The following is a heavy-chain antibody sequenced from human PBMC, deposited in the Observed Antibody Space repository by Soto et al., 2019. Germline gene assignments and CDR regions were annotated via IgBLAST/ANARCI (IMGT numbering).Heavy chain of an antibody. CDR2: IIPIFGTA. V-gene: IGHV1-69*13. CDR3: ASGVDDYDSSEDAFDI. Sequence: GASVKVSCKASGGTFSSYAISWVRQAPGQGLEWMGGIIPIFGTANYAQKFQGRVTITADESTSTAYMELSSLRSEDTAVYYCASGVDDYDSSEDAFDIWGQGTMVTVSS. J-gene: IGHJ3*02. D-gene: IGHD3-22*01. CDR1: GGTFSSYA.